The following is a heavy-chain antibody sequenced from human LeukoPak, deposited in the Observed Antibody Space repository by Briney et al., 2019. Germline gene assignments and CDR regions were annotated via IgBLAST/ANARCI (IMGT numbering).Heavy chain of an antibody. J-gene: IGHJ4*02. D-gene: IGHD3-10*01. Sequence: PSETLSLTCAVYGASFSGYYWSWIRQPPGKGLEWLGEINHSGSTNYNPSLKSRLTISVDTSKSQFSLKLSSVTAADTAVYYCARVTRSDYYGSGSYPDYWGQGTLVTVSS. V-gene: IGHV4-34*01. CDR2: INHSGST. CDR1: GASFSGYY. CDR3: ARVTRSDYYGSGSYPDY.